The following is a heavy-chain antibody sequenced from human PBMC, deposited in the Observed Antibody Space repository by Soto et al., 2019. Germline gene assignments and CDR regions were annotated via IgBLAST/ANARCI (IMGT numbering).Heavy chain of an antibody. Sequence: QVQLVQSGAEVKKPGSSVTVSCKASGGTFSSYTISWVRQAPGQGLEWMGGIIPIFGTANYAQKFQGRVTITADESTSTGYMELSSVRSEDTAVYYCARGNHRWLQLWYFDLWGRGTLVTVSS. D-gene: IGHD5-12*01. CDR3: ARGNHRWLQLWYFDL. J-gene: IGHJ2*01. CDR2: IIPIFGTA. V-gene: IGHV1-69*12. CDR1: GGTFSSYT.